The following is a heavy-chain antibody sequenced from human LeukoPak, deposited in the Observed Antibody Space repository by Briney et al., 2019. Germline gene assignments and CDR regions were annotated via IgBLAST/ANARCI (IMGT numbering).Heavy chain of an antibody. Sequence: SETLSLTCAVYGGSFSGYYWSWIRQPPGKGLEWIGEINHSGSTNYNPSLKSRVTISVDTSKNQFSLKLSSVTAADMAVYYCASSNSNYVRWYYGMDVWGQGTTVTVSS. J-gene: IGHJ6*02. V-gene: IGHV4-34*01. CDR2: INHSGST. D-gene: IGHD4-11*01. CDR3: ASSNSNYVRWYYGMDV. CDR1: GGSFSGYY.